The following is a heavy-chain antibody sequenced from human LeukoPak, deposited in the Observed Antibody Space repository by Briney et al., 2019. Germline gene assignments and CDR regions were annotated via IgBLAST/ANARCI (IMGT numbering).Heavy chain of an antibody. J-gene: IGHJ4*02. CDR3: ARTAGLESICGVVTGYYFDY. CDR2: IYYSGST. Sequence: PSETLSLTCTVSGGSISSYYWSWIRQPPGKGLEWIGYIYYSGSTNYNPSLKSRVTISVDTSKNQFSLKLSSVTAADTAVYYCARTAGLESICGVVTGYYFDYWGQGTLVTVSS. D-gene: IGHD3-3*01. V-gene: IGHV4-59*01. CDR1: GGSISSYY.